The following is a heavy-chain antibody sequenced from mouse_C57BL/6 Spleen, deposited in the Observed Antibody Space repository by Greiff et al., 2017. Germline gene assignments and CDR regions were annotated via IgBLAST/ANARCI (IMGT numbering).Heavy chain of an antibody. CDR1: GYAFSSYC. V-gene: IGHV1-80*01. J-gene: IGHJ2*01. D-gene: IGHD3-2*02. Sequence: LVESGAELVKPGASVKISCKASGYAFSSYCMNWVKQRPGKGLEWIGQIYPGDGDTNYNGKSKGKATLTADKSSSTAYMQLSSLTSEDSAVYFCARYSSGLGVYFDYWGQGTTLTVSS. CDR2: IYPGDGDT. CDR3: ARYSSGLGVYFDY.